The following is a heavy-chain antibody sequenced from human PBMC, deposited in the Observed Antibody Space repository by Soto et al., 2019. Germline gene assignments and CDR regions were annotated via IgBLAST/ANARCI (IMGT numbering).Heavy chain of an antibody. Sequence: GGALRVSCAASGFIFSGSAMHWVRQASGKGLEWVGRIRSKANSYATAYAASVKGRFTISKDDSKNTAYLQMNSLKTEDTAVYYCTRRYSSSPPASYYYYMDVWGKGTTVTV. CDR1: GFIFSGSA. CDR2: IRSKANSYAT. D-gene: IGHD6-6*01. J-gene: IGHJ6*03. V-gene: IGHV3-73*01. CDR3: TRRYSSSPPASYYYYMDV.